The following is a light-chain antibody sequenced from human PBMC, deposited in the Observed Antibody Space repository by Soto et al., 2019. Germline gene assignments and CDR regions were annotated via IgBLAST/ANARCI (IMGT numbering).Light chain of an antibody. J-gene: IGKJ3*01. Sequence: DIQLTQSPSFLSASVVDRVTITCRASQDISSYLAWYQQKPGKAPKLLIYATSTLQSGVPSRFSGSGSGTEFTLTISSLQPEDFATYYGQQLNRFGPGTKVDIK. CDR1: QDISSY. V-gene: IGKV1-9*01. CDR3: QQLNR. CDR2: ATS.